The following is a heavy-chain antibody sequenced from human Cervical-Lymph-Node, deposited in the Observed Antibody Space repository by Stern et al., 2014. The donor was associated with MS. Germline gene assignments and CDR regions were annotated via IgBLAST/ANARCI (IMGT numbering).Heavy chain of an antibody. D-gene: IGHD5-18*01. J-gene: IGHJ4*02. CDR1: GYTLTNYP. CDR2: INTNTGNS. CDR3: ARDFVDTAMITRSDYLDC. Sequence: VQLVQSGSELKKPGASVKVSCKASGYTLTNYPINWVRQAPGQGLEWMGWINTNTGNSTYAQGFRGRFVFSLDTSVSTTYLEISSLKAEDTAVYYCARDFVDTAMITRSDYLDCWGQGTLVTVSS. V-gene: IGHV7-4-1*02.